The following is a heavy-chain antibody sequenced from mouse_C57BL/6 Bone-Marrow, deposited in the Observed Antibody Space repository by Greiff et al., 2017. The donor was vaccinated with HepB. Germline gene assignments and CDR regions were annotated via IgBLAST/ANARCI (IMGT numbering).Heavy chain of an antibody. CDR2: ISDGGSYT. D-gene: IGHD2-5*01. Sequence: EVKLMESGGGLVKPGGSLKLSCAASGFTFSSYAMSWVRQTPEKRLEWVATISDGGSYTYYPDNVKGRLTISRDNAKNNLYLQMSHLKAEDTAMYYCAREDSNYWYVDVWGTGTTVTVSS. J-gene: IGHJ1*03. CDR1: GFTFSSYA. V-gene: IGHV5-4*01. CDR3: AREDSNYWYVDV.